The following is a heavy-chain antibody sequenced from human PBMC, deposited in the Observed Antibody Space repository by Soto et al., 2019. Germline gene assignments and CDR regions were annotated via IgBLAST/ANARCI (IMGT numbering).Heavy chain of an antibody. CDR3: AQDLRKIGARPWFKCFDD. V-gene: IGHV3-23*01. Sequence: EVQLLESGGGLVQPGGSLRLSCEVSGFTFTAYAMNWVRQAPGKGLEWVAGITSSGSGTFYADSVKGRFTISRDNFRKTLYLELSTVREDDTSVYFCAQDLRKIGARPWFKCFDDGGQGTRVTVSS. CDR2: ITSSGSGT. J-gene: IGHJ4*02. D-gene: IGHD6-6*01. CDR1: GFTFTAYA.